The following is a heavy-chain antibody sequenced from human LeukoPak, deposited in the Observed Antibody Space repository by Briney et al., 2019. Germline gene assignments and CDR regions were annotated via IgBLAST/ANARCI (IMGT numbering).Heavy chain of an antibody. CDR3: ARDLSSVAIQERVAVDV. J-gene: IGHJ6*02. CDR1: EFSISDYF. D-gene: IGHD3-22*01. Sequence: GGSLRLSCAASEFSISDYFMFWIRQAPGKGLECVSYSTNSGVNNFYADSVKGRFTVSRANAKNSLYLQMNSLRAEDTAVYYCARDLSSVAIQERVAVDVWGQGTTVTASS. CDR2: STNSGVNN. V-gene: IGHV3-11*04.